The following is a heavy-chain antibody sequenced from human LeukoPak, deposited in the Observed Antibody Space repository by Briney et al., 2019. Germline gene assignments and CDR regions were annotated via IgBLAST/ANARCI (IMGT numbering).Heavy chain of an antibody. CDR3: ASSSRGGGWFDP. D-gene: IGHD6-6*01. CDR2: IYYSGST. CDR1: GGSISSYY. Sequence: SETPSLTCTVSGGSISSYYWSWIRQPPGKGLEWIGYIYYSGSTNYNPSLKSRVTISVDTSKNQFSLKLSSVTAADTAVYYCASSSRGGGWFDPWGQGTLVTVSS. V-gene: IGHV4-59*01. J-gene: IGHJ5*02.